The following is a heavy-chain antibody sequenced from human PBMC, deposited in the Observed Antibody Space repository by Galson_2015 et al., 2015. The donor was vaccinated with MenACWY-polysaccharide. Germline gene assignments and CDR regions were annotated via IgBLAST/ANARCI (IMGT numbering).Heavy chain of an antibody. Sequence: ETLSLTCTVSGGSISSYYWSWIRQPPGKGLEWIGYIYYSGSTNYNPSLKSRVTISVDTSKNQFSLKLSSVTAADTAVYYCASFATVTTAGNPVWAGERFDYWGQGTLVTVSS. D-gene: IGHD4-17*01. CDR3: ASFATVTTAGNPVWAGERFDY. CDR2: IYYSGST. V-gene: IGHV4-59*08. J-gene: IGHJ4*02. CDR1: GGSISSYY.